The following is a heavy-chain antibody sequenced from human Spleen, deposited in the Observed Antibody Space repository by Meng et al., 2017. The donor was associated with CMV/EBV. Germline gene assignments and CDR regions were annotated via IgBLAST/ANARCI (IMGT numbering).Heavy chain of an antibody. CDR2: INTNTGNP. CDR3: ASGLVGVTEPYY. D-gene: IGHD1-26*01. V-gene: IGHV7-4-1*02. CDR1: GYTFTGYY. Sequence: QVHLVQSGTEVKKPGASMEVSCKASGYTFTGYYLHWLRQAPGQGLEWMGWINTNTGNPTYAPGFTGWFVFSLDPSVSTAYLQISSLKAEDTAMYYCASGLVGVTEPYYWGQGTLVTVSS. J-gene: IGHJ4*02.